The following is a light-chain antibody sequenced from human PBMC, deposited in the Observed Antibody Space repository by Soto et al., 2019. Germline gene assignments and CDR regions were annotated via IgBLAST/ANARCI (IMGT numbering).Light chain of an antibody. J-gene: IGKJ1*01. CDR1: QTISSW. V-gene: IGKV1-5*03. CDR2: KAS. Sequence: DIQMTQSPSTLSGSVGDSVTITCRARQTISSWLAWYQQKPGKAPKLLIYKASTLKSGVPSRFSGSGSGTEFTLNISSLQPDDFAKYYCQHYNSYSEAFGQRTKVDLK. CDR3: QHYNSYSEA.